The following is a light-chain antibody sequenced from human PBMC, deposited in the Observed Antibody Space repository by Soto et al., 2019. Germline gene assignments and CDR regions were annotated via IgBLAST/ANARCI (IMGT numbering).Light chain of an antibody. CDR2: GNS. V-gene: IGLV1-40*01. Sequence: QSALTQPPSVSGAPGQRVTISCTGSSSNIGAGYDVHWYQQLPGTAPKLLIYGNSNRPSGVPDRFSGSKSGTSASLAITGLQAEDEADYYCQSYDSSLSVVVFCGGTKVTVL. CDR1: SSNIGAGYD. J-gene: IGLJ2*01. CDR3: QSYDSSLSVVV.